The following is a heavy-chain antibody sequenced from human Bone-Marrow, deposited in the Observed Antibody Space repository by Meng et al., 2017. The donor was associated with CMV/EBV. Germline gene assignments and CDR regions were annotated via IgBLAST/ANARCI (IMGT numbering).Heavy chain of an antibody. V-gene: IGHV1-2*02. CDR3: ARSGMVGATYQYYHGMDV. Sequence: ASVKVSCKASGYTFTSYDINWVRQATGQGLEWMGYINPNSGDTKYAQKFQGRISVTRDASISTGYMELNRLRSDDTAVYSCARSGMVGATYQYYHGMDVWGQGTTVTVSS. J-gene: IGHJ6*02. CDR1: GYTFTSYD. D-gene: IGHD1-26*01. CDR2: INPNSGDT.